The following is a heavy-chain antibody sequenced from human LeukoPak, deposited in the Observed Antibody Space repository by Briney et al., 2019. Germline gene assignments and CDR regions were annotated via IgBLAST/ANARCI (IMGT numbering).Heavy chain of an antibody. V-gene: IGHV1-46*01. Sequence: ASVKVSCKASGYTFTSYYMHWVRQAPGQGLEWMGIINPSGGSTSYAQKFQGRVTMTRDTSTSTVYMELSSLRSEDTAVYYCARERGPRGVVTGFDPWGQGTLVTVSS. CDR1: GYTFTSYY. D-gene: IGHD3-3*01. CDR3: ARERGPRGVVTGFDP. J-gene: IGHJ5*02. CDR2: INPSGGST.